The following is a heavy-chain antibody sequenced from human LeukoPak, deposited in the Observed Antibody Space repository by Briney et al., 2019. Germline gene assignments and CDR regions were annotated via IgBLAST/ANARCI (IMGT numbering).Heavy chain of an antibody. D-gene: IGHD2-2*01. Sequence: SGTLSLTCAVSGFSINSGYFWAWIRQSPGKGLEWIGSIFHNGITYYNPSLKSRITISVDTSKNQFSLRLSSVTAADTAVYYCARRISTRRGETCSSTSCYFDYWGQGTLVTVSS. J-gene: IGHJ4*02. CDR3: ARRISTRRGETCSSTSCYFDY. CDR1: GFSINSGYF. CDR2: IFHNGIT. V-gene: IGHV4-38-2*01.